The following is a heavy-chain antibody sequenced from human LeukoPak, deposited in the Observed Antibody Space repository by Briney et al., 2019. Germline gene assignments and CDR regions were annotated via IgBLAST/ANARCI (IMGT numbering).Heavy chain of an antibody. J-gene: IGHJ6*03. V-gene: IGHV4-39*07. Sequence: PSETLSLTCSVSGGSISSRSYYWGWVRQPPGKGLEWIATIYYNGNTYYNPSLRSRVTMSVDSSRSQFSLNLTSVTAADTAIYYCARETCSGGSCYPGYYYYYYMDIWGKGTTVTVSS. CDR2: IYYNGNT. D-gene: IGHD2-15*01. CDR3: ARETCSGGSCYPGYYYYYYMDI. CDR1: GGSISSRSYY.